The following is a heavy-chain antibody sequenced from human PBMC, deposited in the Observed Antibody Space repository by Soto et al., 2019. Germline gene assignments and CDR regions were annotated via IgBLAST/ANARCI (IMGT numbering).Heavy chain of an antibody. J-gene: IGHJ4*02. D-gene: IGHD6-19*01. V-gene: IGHV1-69*01. Sequence: VKVSCKASGGTFSSYAISWERQAPGQGLEWMGGIIPIFGTANYAQKFQGRVTITADESTSTAYMELSSLRSEDTAVYYCARLSGSGWSFDYWGQGTLVTVSS. CDR2: IIPIFGTA. CDR3: ARLSGSGWSFDY. CDR1: GGTFSSYA.